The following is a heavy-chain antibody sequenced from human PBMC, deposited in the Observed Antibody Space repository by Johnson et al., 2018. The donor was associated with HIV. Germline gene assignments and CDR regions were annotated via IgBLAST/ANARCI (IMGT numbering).Heavy chain of an antibody. CDR3: ARDKVWQWLSSRDADAFDI. J-gene: IGHJ3*02. Sequence: QVQLMESGGGLVKPGGSLRLSCAASGFTFSDYYMSWIRQAPGKGLEWVSYISSSGSTIYYADSVKGRFTISRDNAKNSLFLQMNILKAEDTALYYCARDKVWQWLSSRDADAFDIWGQGTMVSVSS. CDR1: GFTFSDYY. D-gene: IGHD6-19*01. CDR2: ISSSGSTI. V-gene: IGHV3-11*04.